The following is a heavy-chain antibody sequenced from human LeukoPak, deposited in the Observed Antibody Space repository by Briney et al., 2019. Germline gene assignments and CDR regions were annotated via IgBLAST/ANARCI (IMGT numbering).Heavy chain of an antibody. V-gene: IGHV3-23*01. CDR3: AKGGNYAPLDY. D-gene: IGHD1-7*01. J-gene: IGHJ4*02. CDR2: ISTSGSDT. Sequence: PGGSLRLSCAASGFTFSNSRMTWVRQAPGKGLEWVAAISTSGSDTIYTDSVKDRFTISRDNSKNTLYLQMNSLRAEDTAVYYCAKGGNYAPLDYWGQGTLVTVSS. CDR1: GFTFSNSR.